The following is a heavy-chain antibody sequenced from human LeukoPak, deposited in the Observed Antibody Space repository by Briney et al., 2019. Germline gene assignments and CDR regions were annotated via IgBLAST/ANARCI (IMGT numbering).Heavy chain of an antibody. CDR2: INHSGST. J-gene: IGHJ4*02. CDR1: GGAFSGYY. V-gene: IGHV4-34*01. D-gene: IGHD3-9*01. CDR3: ARGRAYFD. Sequence: SETLSLTCAVYGGAFSGYYWSWIRQPPGKGLEWIGEINHSGSTNYNPSLKSRLTISLDTSKNQFSLKLSSVTAADTAVYYCARGRAYFDWGQGTLVTVSS.